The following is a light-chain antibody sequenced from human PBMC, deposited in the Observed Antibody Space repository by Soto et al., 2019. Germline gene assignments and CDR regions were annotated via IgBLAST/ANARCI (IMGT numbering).Light chain of an antibody. V-gene: IGLV2-14*01. Sequence: QSVLTQPASVSGSPGQSITISCTGTSSDVGGYNYVSWYQQHPGKAPKLMIYEVTNRPSGVSNRFSGSKSGNTASLTISGLQAEDEADYYCSSYTSSNTGVVFGGGTQRTVL. J-gene: IGLJ2*01. CDR1: SSDVGGYNY. CDR2: EVT. CDR3: SSYTSSNTGVV.